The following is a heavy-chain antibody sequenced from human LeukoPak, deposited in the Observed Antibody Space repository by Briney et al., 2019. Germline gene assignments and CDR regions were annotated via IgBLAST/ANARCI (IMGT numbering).Heavy chain of an antibody. CDR3: ARGGGGNSDFLTTYTGASLSFDY. CDR2: LGISGDYA. D-gene: IGHD3-9*01. Sequence: GGSLRLSCAASGFTFSTYAMTWVRQAPGKGLQWVSSLGISGDYAWYAGSVKGRFAISRDHSKNTLYLQMNSLGAEDTALYYCARGGGGNSDFLTTYTGASLSFDYWGQGALVTVSS. CDR1: GFTFSTYA. J-gene: IGHJ4*02. V-gene: IGHV3-23*01.